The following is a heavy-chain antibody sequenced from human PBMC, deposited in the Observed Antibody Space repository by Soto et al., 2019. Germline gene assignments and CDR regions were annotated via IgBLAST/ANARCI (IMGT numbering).Heavy chain of an antibody. J-gene: IGHJ4*02. CDR1: GGSISSYY. CDR3: ATLGYCSGGSCRTDDY. CDR2: IYYSGST. D-gene: IGHD2-15*01. Sequence: SETLSLTCTVSGGSISSYYWSWIRQPPGKGLEWIGYIYYSGSTYYNPSLKSRVTISVDTSKNQFSLKLSSVTAADTAVYYCATLGYCSGGSCRTDDYWGQGTLVTVSS. V-gene: IGHV4-59*12.